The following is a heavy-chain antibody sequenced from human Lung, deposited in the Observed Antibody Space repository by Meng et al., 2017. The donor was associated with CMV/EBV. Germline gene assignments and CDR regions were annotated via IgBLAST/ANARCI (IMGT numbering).Heavy chain of an antibody. V-gene: IGHV4-31*03. J-gene: IGHJ2*01. D-gene: IGHD6-13*01. CDR2: IYYSGST. CDR1: GGSISSGGYY. Sequence: SXTLSLXCTVSGGSISSGGYYWSWIRQHPGKGLEWIGYIYYSGSTYYNPSLKSRVTISVDTSKNQFSLKLSSVTAADTAVYYCARPGAAAETEGFDLWGRGXLVTGS. CDR3: ARPGAAAETEGFDL.